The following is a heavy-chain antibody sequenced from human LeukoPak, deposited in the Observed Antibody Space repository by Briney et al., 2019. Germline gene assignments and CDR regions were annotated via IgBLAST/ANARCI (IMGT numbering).Heavy chain of an antibody. V-gene: IGHV4-59*01. Sequence: SETLSLTCTVSGGSIRRYYWSWIRQPPGKGLEWVGYIYYSGSTSYNPSLKSRVTISVDTSKNQFSLKVTSVTAADTAVYYCARSKDILTGYCFDYWGQGTLVTVSS. CDR1: GGSIRRYY. D-gene: IGHD3-9*01. CDR3: ARSKDILTGYCFDY. CDR2: IYYSGST. J-gene: IGHJ4*02.